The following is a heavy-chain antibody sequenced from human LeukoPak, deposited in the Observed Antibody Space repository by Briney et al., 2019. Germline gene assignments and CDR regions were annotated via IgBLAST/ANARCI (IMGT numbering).Heavy chain of an antibody. J-gene: IGHJ5*02. Sequence: SETLSLTCTVSGGSISSSSYYWGWIRQPPGKGLGWIGSIYYSGSTYYNPSLKSRVTISVDTSKNQFSLKLSSVTAADTAVYYCAGHFGVAPFDPWGQGTLVTVSS. D-gene: IGHD3-3*01. CDR3: AGHFGVAPFDP. CDR2: IYYSGST. CDR1: GGSISSSSYY. V-gene: IGHV4-39*01.